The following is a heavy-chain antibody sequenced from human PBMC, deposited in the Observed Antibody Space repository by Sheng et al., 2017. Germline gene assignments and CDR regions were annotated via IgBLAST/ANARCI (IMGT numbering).Heavy chain of an antibody. CDR2: IYYSGST. CDR1: GGSISSYY. CDR3: ARVPNGYSSGWYYFDY. V-gene: IGHV4-59*01. D-gene: IGHD6-19*01. Sequence: QVQLQESGPGLVKPSETLSLTCTVSGGSISSYYWSWIRQPPGKGLEWIGYIYYSGSTNYNPSLKSRVTISVDTSKNQFSLKLSSVTAADTAVYYCARVPNGYSSGWYYFDYWGQGTLVTVSS. J-gene: IGHJ4*02.